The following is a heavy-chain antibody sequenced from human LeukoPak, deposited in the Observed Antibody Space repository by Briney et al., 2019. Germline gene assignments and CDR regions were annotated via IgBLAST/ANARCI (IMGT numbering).Heavy chain of an antibody. J-gene: IGHJ5*02. CDR2: IYYTGRT. D-gene: IGHD1-1*01. CDR1: GGSISSSSHS. V-gene: IGHV4-39*01. CDR3: AQSLGSGNWIGNWFDP. Sequence: SETLSLTCTVSGGSISSSSHSWGWIRQPPGKGLEWTGTIYYTGRTYYNPSLESRLTISVDASKNQFSLKLTSVTAADTAIYYCAQSLGSGNWIGNWFDPWGQGTLVTVSS.